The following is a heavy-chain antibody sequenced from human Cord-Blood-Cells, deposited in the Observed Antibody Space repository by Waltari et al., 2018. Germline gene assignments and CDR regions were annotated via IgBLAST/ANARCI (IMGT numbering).Heavy chain of an antibody. Sequence: EVQLLESGGGLVQPGGSLRASCPASGFTFRSYAMIWVRQAPGKGLEWVSAISGSGGSTYYADSVKGRFTIARDNSKNTLYLQMNSLRAEDTAVYYCANSRAAGIFDYWGQGTLVTVSS. D-gene: IGHD6-13*01. CDR3: ANSRAAGIFDY. J-gene: IGHJ4*02. CDR1: GFTFRSYA. V-gene: IGHV3-23*01. CDR2: ISGSGGST.